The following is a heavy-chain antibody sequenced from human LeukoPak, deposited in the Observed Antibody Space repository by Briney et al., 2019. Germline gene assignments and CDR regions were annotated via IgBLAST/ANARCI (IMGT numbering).Heavy chain of an antibody. CDR3: ARSIVVVPAAIQFWFDP. Sequence: ASVKVSCKASGYTFTSYGISWVRQAPGQGLEWMGCISAYNGNTNYAQKLQGRVTMTTDTSTSTAYMELRSLRSDDTAVYYCARSIVVVPAAIQFWFDPWGQGTLVTVSS. CDR2: ISAYNGNT. D-gene: IGHD2-2*01. V-gene: IGHV1-18*01. CDR1: GYTFTSYG. J-gene: IGHJ5*02.